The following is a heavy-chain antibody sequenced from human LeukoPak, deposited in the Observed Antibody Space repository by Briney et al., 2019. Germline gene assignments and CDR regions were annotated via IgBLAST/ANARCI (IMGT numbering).Heavy chain of an antibody. CDR2: IYPSSGAT. D-gene: IGHD5-12*01. CDR3: AAVTYSDYDDFDN. J-gene: IGHJ4*02. V-gene: IGHV1-2*02. CDR1: GYIFTSYY. Sequence: ASVKVSCKASGYIFTSYYVHWVRQAPGLGPEWMGWIYPSSGATQFAQKFQGRVTMTRDTSIGTAYMELWALSSDDTAVYYCAAVTYSDYDDFDNWGQGTLVIVSS.